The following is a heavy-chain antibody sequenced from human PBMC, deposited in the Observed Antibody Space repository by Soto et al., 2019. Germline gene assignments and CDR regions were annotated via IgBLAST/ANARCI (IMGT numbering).Heavy chain of an antibody. CDR1: GGTFSSYT. CDR3: ARSGWSSADQA. J-gene: IGHJ4*02. D-gene: IGHD6-19*01. CDR2: IIPILGIA. V-gene: IGHV1-69*02. Sequence: ASVKVSCKASGGTFSSYTISWVRQAPGQGLEWMGRIIPILGIANYAQKFQGRVTITADKSTSTAYMELSSLRSEDTAVYYCARSGWSSADQAWGQGTLVTVSS.